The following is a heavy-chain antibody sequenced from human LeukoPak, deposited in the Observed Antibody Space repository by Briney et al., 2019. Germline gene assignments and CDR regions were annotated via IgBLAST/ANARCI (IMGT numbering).Heavy chain of an antibody. V-gene: IGHV1-69*05. Sequence: GASVKVSCKASGGTFSSYAISWVRQAPGQGLEWTGGIIPIFGTANYAQKVQGRVTITTDESTSTAYMALSSLRSEDTAVYYCARALLLPAAISGSYYFDYWGQGTLVTVSS. CDR1: GGTFSSYA. D-gene: IGHD2-2*01. J-gene: IGHJ4*02. CDR3: ARALLLPAAISGSYYFDY. CDR2: IIPIFGTA.